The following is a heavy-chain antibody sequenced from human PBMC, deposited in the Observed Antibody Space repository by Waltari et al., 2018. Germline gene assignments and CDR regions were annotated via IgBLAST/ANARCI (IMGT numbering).Heavy chain of an antibody. CDR1: GYTFTSYY. V-gene: IGHV1-46*01. J-gene: IGHJ6*02. D-gene: IGHD2-15*01. Sequence: QVQLVQSGAEVKKPGASVKVSCKASGYTFTSYYMHWVRQAPGQGLEWMGIINPSGGSTSYAQKFQGRVTMTRDTSTSTVYMELSSLRSEDTAVYYCARYTYCSGGSCYSDGMDVWGQGTTVTVSS. CDR3: ARYTYCSGGSCYSDGMDV. CDR2: INPSGGST.